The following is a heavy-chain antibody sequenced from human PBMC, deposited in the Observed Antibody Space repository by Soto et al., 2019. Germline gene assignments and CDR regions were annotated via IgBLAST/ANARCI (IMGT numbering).Heavy chain of an antibody. J-gene: IGHJ5*02. CDR3: ARSPVVPAGGGWFDP. CDR1: GGSISSGGYS. V-gene: IGHV4-30-2*01. CDR2: IYHSGST. D-gene: IGHD2-2*01. Sequence: SETLSLTCAVSGGSISSGGYSWSWIRQPPGKGLEWIGYIYHSGSTYYNPSLKSRVTISVDRSKNQFSLKLSSVTAADTAVYYCARSPVVPAGGGWFDPWGQGTLVTVSS.